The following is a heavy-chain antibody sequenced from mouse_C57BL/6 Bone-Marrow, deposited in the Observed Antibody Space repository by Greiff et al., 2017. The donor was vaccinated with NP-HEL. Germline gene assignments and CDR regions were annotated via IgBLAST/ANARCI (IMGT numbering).Heavy chain of an antibody. CDR2: IYPGSGNT. CDR1: GYTFTDYY. D-gene: IGHD2-2*01. Sequence: QVQLQQSGAELVRPGASVKLSCKASGYTFTDYYINWVKQRPGQGLEWIARIYPGSGNTYYNEKFKGKAKLTAEKSSSTAYMQLSSLTSEDAAVYFGARTRRLGNAMDYWGQGTSVTVSS. CDR3: ARTRRLGNAMDY. J-gene: IGHJ4*01. V-gene: IGHV1-76*01.